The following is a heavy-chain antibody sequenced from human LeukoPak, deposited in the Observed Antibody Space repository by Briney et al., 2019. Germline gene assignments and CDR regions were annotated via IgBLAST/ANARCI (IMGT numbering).Heavy chain of an antibody. CDR1: GGPFSGYY. V-gene: IGHV4-59*01. CDR2: IYYTGST. Sequence: SETLSLTCAVYGGPFSGYYWSWIRQPPGKGLEWIGYIYYTGSTNYNPSLESRVTISVDSSKSQFSLKLSSVTAADTAVYYCARVTDDSSGYYYLYFDYWGQGTLVTVSS. D-gene: IGHD3-22*01. J-gene: IGHJ4*02. CDR3: ARVTDDSSGYYYLYFDY.